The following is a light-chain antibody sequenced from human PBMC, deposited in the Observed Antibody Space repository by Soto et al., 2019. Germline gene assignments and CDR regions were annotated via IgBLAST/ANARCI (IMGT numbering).Light chain of an antibody. J-gene: IGKJ5*01. Sequence: DIVMTQSPDSLAVSLGERATINCKSSQGFLYSPNNKNYLAWYQQKPGQTPKLLIYWASTRESGVPDRFSGSGSGTDFTLTISSRQAEDVAAYYCQQYYSTPLTFGQGTRLEIK. CDR3: QQYYSTPLT. CDR2: WAS. CDR1: QGFLYSPNNKNY. V-gene: IGKV4-1*01.